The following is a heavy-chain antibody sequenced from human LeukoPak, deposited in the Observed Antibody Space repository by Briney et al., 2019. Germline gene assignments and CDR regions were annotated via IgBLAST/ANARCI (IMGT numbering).Heavy chain of an antibody. D-gene: IGHD3-10*01. CDR1: GFTFSTYA. CDR3: AKNGGDTYGTGRFDH. V-gene: IGHV3-23*01. J-gene: IGHJ4*02. Sequence: GGSLRLSCAASGFTFSTYAMTWVRQAPGKGLEWVSAISGSGGATFYADSVKGRFTISRDNSKNTLDLQMDSLRADDTAVYYCAKNGGDTYGTGRFDHWGQGTLVTVSS. CDR2: ISGSGGAT.